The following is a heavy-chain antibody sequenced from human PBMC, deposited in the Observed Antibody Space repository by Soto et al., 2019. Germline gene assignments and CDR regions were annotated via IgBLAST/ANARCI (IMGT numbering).Heavy chain of an antibody. CDR1: GGSFSGYY. D-gene: IGHD6-13*01. Sequence: QVQLQQWGAGLLKPSETLSLTCAVYGGSFSGYYWSWIRQPPGKGLEWIGEINHSGSTNYNPSFKSRVTISVDTSKNQFSLKLSSVTAADTAVYYCARDQIMYSSSWYYYYYGMDVWGQGTTVTVSS. J-gene: IGHJ6*02. CDR3: ARDQIMYSSSWYYYYYGMDV. CDR2: INHSGST. V-gene: IGHV4-34*01.